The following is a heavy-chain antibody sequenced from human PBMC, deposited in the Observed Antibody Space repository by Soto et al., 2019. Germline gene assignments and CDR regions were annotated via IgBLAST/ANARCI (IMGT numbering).Heavy chain of an antibody. CDR3: ASLRYCSGGSCYSFDY. CDR2: IIPIFGTA. J-gene: IGHJ4*02. D-gene: IGHD2-15*01. CDR1: GGTFSSYA. V-gene: IGHV1-69*13. Sequence: SVKVSCKASGGTFSSYAISWVRQAPGQGLEWMGGIIPIFGTANYAQKFQGRVAITADESTSTAYMELSSLRSEDTAVYYCASLRYCSGGSCYSFDYWGQGTLVTVSS.